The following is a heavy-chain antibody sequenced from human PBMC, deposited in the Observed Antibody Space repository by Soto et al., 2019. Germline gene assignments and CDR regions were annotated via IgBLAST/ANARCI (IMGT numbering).Heavy chain of an antibody. CDR3: TTAHPRGPDY. D-gene: IGHD5-12*01. CDR1: GLSFSNAW. V-gene: IGHV3-15*01. Sequence: EVQLGESGGGLVKPGESLRPSCAASGLSFSNAWMNWVPQAPGKGLEWVGQIRSKTDGGTIFYPAPVKDRFIISRDDSRNTLYLQMNSMKTADTAVYYCTTAHPRGPDYWGQGTLVTVST. CDR2: IRSKTDGGTI. J-gene: IGHJ4*02.